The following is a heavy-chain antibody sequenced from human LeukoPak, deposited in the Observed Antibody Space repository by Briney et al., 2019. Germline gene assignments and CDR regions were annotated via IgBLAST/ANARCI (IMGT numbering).Heavy chain of an antibody. Sequence: EASVKVSCKASGYTFTDYYMHWVRQAPGQGLEWMGWINPNSGGTNYAQKFQGRVTMTRDTSIRTAYMELSSLRFDDTAVYYCARDYENGWFDPWGQGTLVTVSS. V-gene: IGHV1-2*02. J-gene: IGHJ5*02. CDR3: ARDYENGWFDP. D-gene: IGHD5-12*01. CDR1: GYTFTDYY. CDR2: INPNSGGT.